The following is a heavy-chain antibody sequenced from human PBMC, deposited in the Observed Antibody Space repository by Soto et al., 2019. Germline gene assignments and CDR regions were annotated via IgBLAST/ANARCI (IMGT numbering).Heavy chain of an antibody. V-gene: IGHV3-23*01. CDR3: AKDRSVPAAIPEYDYYYGMDV. Sequence: LSCAASGFTFSSYAMSWVRQAPGKGLEWVSAISGSGGSTYYADSVKGRFTISRDNSKNTLYLQMNSLRAEDTAVYYCAKDRSVPAAIPEYDYYYGMDVWGQGTTVTVSS. CDR1: GFTFSSYA. CDR2: ISGSGGST. J-gene: IGHJ6*02. D-gene: IGHD2-2*02.